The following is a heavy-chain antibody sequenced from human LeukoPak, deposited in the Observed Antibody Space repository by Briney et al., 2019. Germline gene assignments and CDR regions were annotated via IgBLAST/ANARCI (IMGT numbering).Heavy chain of an antibody. CDR3: ARGKGGLLWFGELKYYFDY. Sequence: SETLSLTCTVSGGSISSSSYYWGWIRQPPGKGLEWIGSIYYSGSTYYNPSLKSRVTISVDTSKNQFSLKLSSVTAADTAVYYCARGKGGLLWFGELKYYFDYWGQGTLVTVSS. CDR2: IYYSGST. CDR1: GGSISSSSYY. D-gene: IGHD3-10*01. J-gene: IGHJ4*02. V-gene: IGHV4-39*07.